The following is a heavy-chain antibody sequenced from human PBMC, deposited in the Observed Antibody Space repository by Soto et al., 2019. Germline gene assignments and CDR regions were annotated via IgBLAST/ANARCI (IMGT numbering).Heavy chain of an antibody. V-gene: IGHV6-1*01. Sequence: SQTLSLTCAISGDSVSSNSAAWNWIRQSPSRGLEWLGRTYYRSKWYNDYAVSVKSRITINPDTSKNQFSLQLNSVTPEDTAVYYCALSLAEAGTGWFDPWGQGTLVTVSS. D-gene: IGHD6-13*01. J-gene: IGHJ5*02. CDR1: GDSVSSNSAA. CDR3: ALSLAEAGTGWFDP. CDR2: TYYRSKWYN.